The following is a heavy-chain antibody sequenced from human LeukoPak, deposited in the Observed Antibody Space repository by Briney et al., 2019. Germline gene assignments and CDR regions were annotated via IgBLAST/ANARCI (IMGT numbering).Heavy chain of an antibody. CDR2: ISSSSSYI. CDR1: GFTFSSYS. J-gene: IGHJ6*02. D-gene: IGHD3-10*01. CDR3: ARAVIASGENYYYYGMDV. V-gene: IGHV3-21*01. Sequence: TGGSLRLSRAASGFTFSSYSMNWVRQAPGKGLEWVSSISSSSSYIYYADSVKGQFTISRDNAKNSLYLQMNSLRAEDTAVYYCARAVIASGENYYYYGMDVWGQRTTVTVSS.